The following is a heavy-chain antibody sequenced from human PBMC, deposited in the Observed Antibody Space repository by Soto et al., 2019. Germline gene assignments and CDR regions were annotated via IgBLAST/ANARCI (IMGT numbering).Heavy chain of an antibody. D-gene: IGHD7-27*01. CDR1: GFTFDDYA. V-gene: IGHV3-9*01. Sequence: GGSLRLSCAASGFTFDDYAMHWVRQAPGKGLEWVSGISWNSGSIDYADSVKGRFTISRDNAKNSLYLQMNSLRAEDTAVYYCARDRHTGSCMDVWGQGTTVTVSS. CDR2: ISWNSGSI. J-gene: IGHJ6*02. CDR3: ARDRHTGSCMDV.